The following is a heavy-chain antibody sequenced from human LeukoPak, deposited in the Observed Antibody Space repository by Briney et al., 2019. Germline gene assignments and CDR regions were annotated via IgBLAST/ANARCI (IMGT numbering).Heavy chain of an antibody. CDR2: MFYSGSS. J-gene: IGHJ4*02. D-gene: IGHD6-19*01. Sequence: PSETLSLTCTVSGGSISSYYWTWIRQPPGKGLEWIGYMFYSGSSNYNLSLRSRVTISVDTSKNQISLKLSSVTAADTAVYYCARFNRNSSGWIDYWGQGTLVTVSS. CDR1: GGSISSYY. V-gene: IGHV4-59*01. CDR3: ARFNRNSSGWIDY.